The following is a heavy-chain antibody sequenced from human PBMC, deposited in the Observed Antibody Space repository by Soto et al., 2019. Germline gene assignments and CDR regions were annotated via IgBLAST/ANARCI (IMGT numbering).Heavy chain of an antibody. Sequence: SETLSLTCTVSGGSISSGGYYWSWIRQHPGKGLEWIGYINYSGSTNYNPSLKSRVTISVDTSKNQFSLKLSSVTAADTAVYYCGYGSGSYYKSPTFDYWGQGTLVTVS. CDR2: INYSGST. CDR1: GGSISSGGYY. J-gene: IGHJ4*02. V-gene: IGHV4-31*03. CDR3: GYGSGSYYKSPTFDY. D-gene: IGHD3-10*01.